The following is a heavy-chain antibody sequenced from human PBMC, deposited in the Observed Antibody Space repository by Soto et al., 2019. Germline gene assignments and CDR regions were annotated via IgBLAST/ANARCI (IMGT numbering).Heavy chain of an antibody. CDR1: GGSFSGYF. CDR3: ARPHYHDNTFYYYFDS. D-gene: IGHD3-16*01. CDR2: IFHGGST. J-gene: IGHJ4*02. V-gene: IGHV4-34*12. Sequence: SETLSLTCSVYGGSFSGYFGSWIRQPPGKGLEWIGEIFHGGSTNYSPSLKSRVTISVDTSKNQFSLELTSVTAADTAVYYCARPHYHDNTFYYYFDSWGQATLVTVSS.